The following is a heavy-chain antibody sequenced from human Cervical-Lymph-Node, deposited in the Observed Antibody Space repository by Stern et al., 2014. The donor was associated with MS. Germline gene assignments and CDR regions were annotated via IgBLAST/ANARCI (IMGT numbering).Heavy chain of an antibody. CDR2: IYYSGST. CDR3: ARHASRDTIFGVVYFDY. Sequence: VQLEESGPGLVKPSETLSLTCTVSGGSISSSSYYWGWIRQPPGKGLEWIGSIYYSGSTYYNPSLKSRVTISVDTSKNQFSLKLSSVTAADTAVYYCARHASRDTIFGVVYFDYWGQGTLVTVSS. CDR1: GGSISSSSYY. D-gene: IGHD3-3*01. J-gene: IGHJ4*02. V-gene: IGHV4-39*01.